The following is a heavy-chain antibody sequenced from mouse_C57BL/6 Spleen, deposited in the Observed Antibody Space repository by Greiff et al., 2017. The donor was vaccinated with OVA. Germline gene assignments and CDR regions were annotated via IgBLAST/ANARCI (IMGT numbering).Heavy chain of an antibody. V-gene: IGHV5-17*01. J-gene: IGHJ2*01. CDR3: ERNHYGSSPYYFDY. D-gene: IGHD1-1*01. CDR2: ISSGSSTI. CDR1: GFTFSDYG. Sequence: DVMLVESGGGLVKPGGSLKLSCAASGFTFSDYGMHWVRQAPEKGLEWVAYISSGSSTIYYADTVKGRFTISRDNAKNTLFLQMTSLRSEDTAMYYCERNHYGSSPYYFDYWGQGTTLTVSS.